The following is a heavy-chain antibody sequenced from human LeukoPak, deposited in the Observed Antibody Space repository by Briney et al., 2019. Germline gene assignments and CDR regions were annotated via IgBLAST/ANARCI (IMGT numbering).Heavy chain of an antibody. Sequence: PGGSLRLSCAASGFPFRSHWMHWVRQVPGKGLEWVSHISTDGTTTNYADSVKGRFTISRDNAKDTLYLQLNSLRAEDTAIYYCARSLGYSSGGWGQGTLVTVSS. V-gene: IGHV3-74*01. J-gene: IGHJ4*02. CDR2: ISTDGTTT. D-gene: IGHD2-15*01. CDR1: GFPFRSHW. CDR3: ARSLGYSSGG.